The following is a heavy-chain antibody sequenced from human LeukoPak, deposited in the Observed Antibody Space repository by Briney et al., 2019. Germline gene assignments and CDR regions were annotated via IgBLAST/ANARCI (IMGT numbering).Heavy chain of an antibody. CDR3: ARDSDYYDSSGLRYFDY. CDR2: IYHSGST. Sequence: PSETLSLTCTVSGGSISSGGYYWSWIRQPPGKGLEWIGYIYHSGSTYYNPSLKSRVTISVDRSKNQFSLKLSSVTAADTAVYYCARDSDYYDSSGLRYFDYWGQGTLVTVSS. J-gene: IGHJ4*02. V-gene: IGHV4-30-2*01. D-gene: IGHD3-22*01. CDR1: GGSISSGGYY.